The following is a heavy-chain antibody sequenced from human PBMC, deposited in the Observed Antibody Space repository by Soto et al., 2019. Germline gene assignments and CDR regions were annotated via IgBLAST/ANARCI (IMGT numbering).Heavy chain of an antibody. Sequence: ASVKVSCKASGYTFTSYTIHWVRQAPGQRLQWMGRINAGNGDTEYSQKFQGRVTITRDTSASTAYMELSSLRSEDTAVYYCARDRSGSSSWTFDYWGQGTLVTVSS. CDR2: INAGNGDT. CDR3: ARDRSGSSSWTFDY. J-gene: IGHJ4*02. V-gene: IGHV1-3*01. CDR1: GYTFTSYT. D-gene: IGHD6-13*01.